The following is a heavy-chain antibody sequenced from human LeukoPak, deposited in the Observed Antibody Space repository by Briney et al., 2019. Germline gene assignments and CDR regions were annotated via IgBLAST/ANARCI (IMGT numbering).Heavy chain of an antibody. V-gene: IGHV3-43*01. Sequence: GGSLRLFYAASGFIFDRFPIHCVRQTPGKGLEYVSVINRRGHTVYADSVKGRVTITRDNSRNSVFLQMTSLRPDDTALYHCANEVDCPSDCLFFHSWGQGTLVTVSS. D-gene: IGHD2-21*02. CDR3: ANEVDCPSDCLFFHS. CDR1: GFIFDRFP. CDR2: INRRGHT. J-gene: IGHJ4*02.